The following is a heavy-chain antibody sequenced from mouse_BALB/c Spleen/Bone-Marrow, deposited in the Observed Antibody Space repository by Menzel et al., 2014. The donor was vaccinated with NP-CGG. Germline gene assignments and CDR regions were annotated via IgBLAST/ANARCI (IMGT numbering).Heavy chain of an antibody. CDR3: ARTHPRYWFFDV. CDR2: IYPGNGGT. Sequence: QVQLKDSGAELVRSGASVKMSCKASGYTFTSYNMHWVKQTPGQGLEWIGYIYPGNGGTNYNQKFKGKATLTADTSSSTASMQISSLTSEDSAFYFCARTHPRYWFFDVWGAGTTVTVSS. J-gene: IGHJ1*01. V-gene: IGHV1-12*01. CDR1: GYTFTSYN.